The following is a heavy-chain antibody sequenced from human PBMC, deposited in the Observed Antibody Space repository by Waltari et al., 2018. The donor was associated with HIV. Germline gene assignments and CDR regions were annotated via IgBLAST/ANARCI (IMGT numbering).Heavy chain of an antibody. CDR1: GGSITSGCYY. J-gene: IGHJ2*01. D-gene: IGHD3-9*01. CDR3: ARGLDILTGYYHWFSDL. CDR2: VYISGSA. V-gene: IGHV4-61*02. Sequence: QVQLQESGPGLVKPSQTLSLTCTVSGGSITSGCYYWIWIRQPAGKGLEWIGRVYISGSANYNPSLRSRVTMSLDTSKNQFSLKLSSVTAADTAVYYCARGLDILTGYYHWFSDLWGRGTLVTVSS.